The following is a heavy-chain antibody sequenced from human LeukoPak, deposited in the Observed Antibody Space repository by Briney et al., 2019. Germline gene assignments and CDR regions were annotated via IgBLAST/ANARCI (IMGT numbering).Heavy chain of an antibody. D-gene: IGHD1-14*01. V-gene: IGHV1-69*04. CDR2: IIPIFGIA. Sequence: ASVKVSCKAPGGTFSSYAISWVRQAPGQGLEWMGRIIPIFGIANYAQKFQGRVTITADKSTSTAYMELSSLRSEDTAVYYCARGSVYFDYWGQGTLVTVSS. CDR1: GGTFSSYA. CDR3: ARGSVYFDY. J-gene: IGHJ4*02.